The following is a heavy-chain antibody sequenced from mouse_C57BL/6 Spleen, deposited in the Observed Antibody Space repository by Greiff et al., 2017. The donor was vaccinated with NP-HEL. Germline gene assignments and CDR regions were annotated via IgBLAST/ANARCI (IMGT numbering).Heavy chain of an antibody. CDR2: INYDGSGT. D-gene: IGHD2-4*01. V-gene: IGHV5-16*01. CDR3: ARDPGVSIYYDRYFEV. Sequence: EVKVEESEGGLVQPGSSMKLSCTASGFTFSDYYMAWVRQVPEQGLEWVANINYDGSGTYYLHSLKGSFIFSVDKAKNIRYLQMSSLKSEDTATYYCARDPGVSIYYDRYFEVWGTGTTVTVSS. CDR1: GFTFSDYY. J-gene: IGHJ1*03.